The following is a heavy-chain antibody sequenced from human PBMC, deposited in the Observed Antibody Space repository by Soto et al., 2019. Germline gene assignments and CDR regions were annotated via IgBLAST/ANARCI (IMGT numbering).Heavy chain of an antibody. J-gene: IGHJ6*02. V-gene: IGHV1-18*01. CDR3: ARAPGVVPATIYYYGMDV. Sequence: QVQLVQSGAEVKKPGASVKVSCKASGYTFTSYGISWVRQAPGQGLEWVGWISAHNGKTNYVQKLQGRVTMTTDTTRSTAYMELRSLRSDDTAVYYCARAPGVVPATIYYYGMDVWGLGTTVTVSS. CDR2: ISAHNGKT. D-gene: IGHD2-15*01. CDR1: GYTFTSYG.